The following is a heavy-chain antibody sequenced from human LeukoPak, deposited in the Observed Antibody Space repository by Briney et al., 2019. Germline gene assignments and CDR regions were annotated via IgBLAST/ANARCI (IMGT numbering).Heavy chain of an antibody. J-gene: IGHJ4*02. CDR1: GYTFTGYY. CDR2: INPNSGGT. CDR3: ARRPGTTGIDY. V-gene: IGHV1-2*06. Sequence: ASVKVSCKASGYTFTGYYMHWVRQAPGQGLEWMGRINPNSGGTNYAQKFQGRVTMTRDTSISTAYMEMCRLRSDDTAVYYCARRPGTTGIDYWGQGTLVTVSS. D-gene: IGHD1-7*01.